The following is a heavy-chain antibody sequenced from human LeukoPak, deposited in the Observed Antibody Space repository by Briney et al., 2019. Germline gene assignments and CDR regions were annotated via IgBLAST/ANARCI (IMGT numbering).Heavy chain of an antibody. D-gene: IGHD3-10*01. CDR1: GFTFSTYW. CDR2: VRQDGGET. J-gene: IGHJ4*02. CDR3: ARRGWFGELVPANF. Sequence: GGSLRLSCSASGFTFSTYWMTWVRQAPGKGLEWVANVRQDGGETFYVDSVKGRFTISRDNAKNSLYLQMNSLRVEDTAVYYCARRGWFGELVPANFWGQGTLVTVSS. V-gene: IGHV3-7*01.